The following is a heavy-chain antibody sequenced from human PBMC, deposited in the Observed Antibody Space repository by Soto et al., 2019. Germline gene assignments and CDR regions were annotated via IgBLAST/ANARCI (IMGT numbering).Heavy chain of an antibody. J-gene: IGHJ4*02. CDR3: ARLDTSGWYGPGRY. V-gene: IGHV3-20*04. CDR2: INWNGGST. D-gene: IGHD6-19*01. Sequence: EVQLVESGGGVVRPGGSLRLSCAASGFTLDDYGMSWVRQAPGKGLEWVSGINWNGGSTGYADSVKGRFTISRDNANNSLYLQMNSLRAEHTALYYCARLDTSGWYGPGRYWGQGTLVTVSS. CDR1: GFTLDDYG.